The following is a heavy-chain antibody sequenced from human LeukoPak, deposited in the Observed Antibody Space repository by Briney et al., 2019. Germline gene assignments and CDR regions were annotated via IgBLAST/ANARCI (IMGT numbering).Heavy chain of an antibody. CDR3: ARDAKHYDLESMDV. J-gene: IGHJ6*04. CDR1: GFTFSSYS. CDR2: ISSSSSYI. Sequence: GGSLRLSCAASGFTFSSYSMNWVREAPGKGLEWVSSISSSSSYIYYADSVKGRFTISRDNAKNSLYLQMNSLRAEDTAVYYCARDAKHYDLESMDVWGKGTTVTVSS. D-gene: IGHD3-3*01. V-gene: IGHV3-21*01.